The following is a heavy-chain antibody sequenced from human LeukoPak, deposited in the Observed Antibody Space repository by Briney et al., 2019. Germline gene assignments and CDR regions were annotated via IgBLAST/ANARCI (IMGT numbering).Heavy chain of an antibody. V-gene: IGHV3-7*01. CDR2: VKQDGSEK. D-gene: IGHD3-22*01. Sequence: GGSLRLSCVASGFTFSSYWMTWVRQAPGKGLEWVANVKQDGSEKYYVDSVKGRFTISRDNAKNSLYLQMNSLRAEDTAVYYCARDLYRIVVVPHYFDYGGQGTLVTVSS. CDR3: ARDLYRIVVVPHYFDY. CDR1: GFTFSSYW. J-gene: IGHJ4*02.